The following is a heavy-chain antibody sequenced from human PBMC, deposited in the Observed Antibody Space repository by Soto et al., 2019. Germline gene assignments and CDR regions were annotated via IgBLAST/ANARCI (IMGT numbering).Heavy chain of an antibody. D-gene: IGHD3-16*01. CDR2: IKQGGNEK. CDR1: GFSFSTYL. V-gene: IGHV3-7*01. Sequence: GGSVRLSXAASGFSFSTYLMSWVRQAPGKGLEWVANIKQGGNEKFYVDSVKGRFTISRDNDKKSLYLQMDSLRVEDTAVYYCVGALTYEVPYYYYGMDVWGQGTTVTVSS. CDR3: VGALTYEVPYYYYGMDV. J-gene: IGHJ6*02.